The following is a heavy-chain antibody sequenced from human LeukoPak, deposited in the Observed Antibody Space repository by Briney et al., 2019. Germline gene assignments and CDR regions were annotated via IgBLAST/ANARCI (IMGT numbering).Heavy chain of an antibody. Sequence: PGGSLRLSCAASGFTFSSYEMNWVRQAPGKGLEWVSSISRSATTIYYADSVKGRFTISRDNAKNSLYLQMNSLRAEDTAVYYCARDHWQQLDGVDYYYMDVWGKGTTVTISS. D-gene: IGHD6-13*01. J-gene: IGHJ6*03. CDR3: ARDHWQQLDGVDYYYMDV. CDR2: ISRSATTI. CDR1: GFTFSSYE. V-gene: IGHV3-48*03.